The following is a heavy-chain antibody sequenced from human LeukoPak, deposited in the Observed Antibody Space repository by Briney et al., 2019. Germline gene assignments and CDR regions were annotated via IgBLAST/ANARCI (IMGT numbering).Heavy chain of an antibody. J-gene: IGHJ4*02. CDR3: ARVGFRSIIRYIAAAGNSDY. V-gene: IGHV4-34*01. Sequence: PSETLSLTCAVYGGSFSGYSWNWIRQPPGKGLEWIGEITRSVGTNYNPSLKSRVIISVDTSNNQFSLQLNSVTPEDTAVYYCARVGFRSIIRYIAAAGNSDYWGQGTLVTVSS. CDR2: ITRSVGT. CDR1: GGSFSGYS. D-gene: IGHD6-13*01.